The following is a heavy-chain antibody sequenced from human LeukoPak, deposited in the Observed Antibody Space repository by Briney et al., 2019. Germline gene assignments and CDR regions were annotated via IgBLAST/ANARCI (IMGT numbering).Heavy chain of an antibody. J-gene: IGHJ4*02. CDR3: AKDPAWRLRYFDLPGTIDY. Sequence: GGSLRLSCSASGFTFSSYNMNWVRQAPGKGLEWVSSISSSSSYIYYADSVKGRFTISRDNAKNSLYLQMNSLRAEDTAVYYCAKDPAWRLRYFDLPGTIDYWGQGTLVTVSS. V-gene: IGHV3-21*01. CDR1: GFTFSSYN. CDR2: ISSSSSYI. D-gene: IGHD3-9*01.